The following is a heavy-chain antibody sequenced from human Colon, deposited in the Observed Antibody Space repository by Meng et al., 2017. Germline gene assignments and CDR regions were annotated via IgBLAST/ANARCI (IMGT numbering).Heavy chain of an antibody. D-gene: IGHD1-26*01. V-gene: IGHV3-11*01. Sequence: QVQVVESGGDLVKPGGSLRLFCGASGFRFRDDHMAWIRQAPGKGLEWISYISVGGSIIYYADSVKGRFTISRDDAKNSVYLQMNSLRAEDTAVYYCARDGSHRRFDSWGQGTLVTVSS. J-gene: IGHJ5*01. CDR2: ISVGGSII. CDR1: GFRFRDDH. CDR3: ARDGSHRRFDS.